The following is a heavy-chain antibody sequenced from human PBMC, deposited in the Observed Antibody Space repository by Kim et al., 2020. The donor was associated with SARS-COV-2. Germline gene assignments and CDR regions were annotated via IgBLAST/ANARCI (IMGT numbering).Heavy chain of an antibody. Sequence: GGSLRLSCTASGFTFGDYGVNWFRQAPGKGLEWVGFIRSKTYGGTAEFAASVKGRFTISRDDSKSIAYLQMNSLEIEDTAVYYCTRFRGTGWYVDYWGQGTLVTVSS. D-gene: IGHD6-19*01. V-gene: IGHV3-49*03. CDR1: GFTFGDYG. CDR2: IRSKTYGGTA. J-gene: IGHJ4*02. CDR3: TRFRGTGWYVDY.